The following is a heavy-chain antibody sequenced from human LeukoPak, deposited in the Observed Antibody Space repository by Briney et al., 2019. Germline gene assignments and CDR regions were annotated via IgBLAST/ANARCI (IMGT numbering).Heavy chain of an antibody. CDR2: IKLDGSEK. V-gene: IGHV3-7*03. CDR3: ATFRGSYNAEYFQH. D-gene: IGHD1-26*01. CDR1: GFTFGKYW. J-gene: IGHJ1*01. Sequence: GGSLRLSCVASGFTFGKYWMSWVRQAPGKGLEWVANIKLDGSEKNYVDSVKGRFTISRDNTKNSLYLQMNSLRVEDTAVYYCATFRGSYNAEYFQHWGQGTLVTVSS.